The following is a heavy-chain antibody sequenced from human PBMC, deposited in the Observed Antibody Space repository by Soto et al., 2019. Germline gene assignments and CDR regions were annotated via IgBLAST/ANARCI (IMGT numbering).Heavy chain of an antibody. J-gene: IGHJ6*02. CDR1: GFTVSSNY. V-gene: IGHV3-53*01. CDR3: AKARTAYYYYGMDV. D-gene: IGHD2-2*01. Sequence: EVQLVESGGGLIQPGGSLRLSCAASGFTVSSNYMSWVRQAPGKGLEWVSGISGSGGTTYYADSVKGRFTISRDNPKNTLYLQMNTLRAEDTAVYYCAKARTAYYYYGMDVWGQGTTVSVSS. CDR2: SGSGGTT.